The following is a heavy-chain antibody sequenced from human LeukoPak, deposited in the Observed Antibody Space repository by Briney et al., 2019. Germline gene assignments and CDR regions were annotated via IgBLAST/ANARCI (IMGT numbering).Heavy chain of an antibody. CDR3: AREMVPTIPPGN. Sequence: GGSLRLSCAASGFTFSSCSMNWVRQAPGKGLEWVSSISSTSTYIYYADSVKGRFTISRDNAKKSLYLQMNSLSAEDSAVYYCAREMVPTIPPGNWGQGTLVTVSS. CDR2: ISSTSTYI. CDR1: GFTFSSCS. J-gene: IGHJ4*02. D-gene: IGHD5-12*01. V-gene: IGHV3-21*01.